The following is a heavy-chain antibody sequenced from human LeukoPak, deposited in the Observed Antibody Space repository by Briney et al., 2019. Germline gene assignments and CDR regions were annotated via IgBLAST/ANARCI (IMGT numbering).Heavy chain of an antibody. Sequence: VASVKVSCKASGYTFTSYAMHWVRQAPGQRLEWMGWINAGNGNTKYSQKFQGRVTITRDTSASTAYMELRSLRSDDTAVYYCVRESHWVVPAAENYFDYWGQGTLVTVSS. J-gene: IGHJ4*02. V-gene: IGHV1-3*01. CDR3: VRESHWVVPAAENYFDY. CDR1: GYTFTSYA. CDR2: INAGNGNT. D-gene: IGHD2-2*01.